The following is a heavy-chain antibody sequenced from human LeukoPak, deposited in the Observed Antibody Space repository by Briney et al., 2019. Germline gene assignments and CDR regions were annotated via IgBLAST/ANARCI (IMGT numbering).Heavy chain of an antibody. V-gene: IGHV4-34*01. CDR1: GGSFSGYY. Sequence: PSETLSLTCAVYGGSFSGYYWSWIRQPPGKGLEWIGEINHSGSTNYNPSLKSRVTISVDTSKNQFSLKLSSVTAADTAVYYCASSDCSGGSSYSHFDYWGQGTLVTVSS. CDR2: INHSGST. J-gene: IGHJ4*02. CDR3: ASSDCSGGSSYSHFDY. D-gene: IGHD2-15*01.